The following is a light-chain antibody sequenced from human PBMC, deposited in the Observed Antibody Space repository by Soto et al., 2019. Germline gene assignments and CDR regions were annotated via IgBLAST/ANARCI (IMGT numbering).Light chain of an antibody. CDR2: DAT. CDR1: SSDVGTYNY. Sequence: QSALTQPRSVSGAPGQSVTISCTGTSSDVGTYNYVSWYQQHPGRAPKLIIYDATKRPSGVPDRFSGSKSGNTASLTISGLQAEDEADYHCCSYAGTYTFYVFGTGTKVTVL. V-gene: IGLV2-11*01. J-gene: IGLJ1*01. CDR3: CSYAGTYTFYV.